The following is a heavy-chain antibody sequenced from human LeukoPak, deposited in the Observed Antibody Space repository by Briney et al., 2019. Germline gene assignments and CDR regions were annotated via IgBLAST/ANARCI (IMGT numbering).Heavy chain of an antibody. CDR1: GFTFSGSA. CDR2: IRSKANSYAT. D-gene: IGHD3-10*01. J-gene: IGHJ4*02. Sequence: GGSLRLSCAASGFTFSGSAMHWVRQASGKGLEWVGRIRSKANSYATAYAASVKGRFTISRDDSKNTAYLQMNSLKTEDTAVYYCTRRDRRGGVDYWGQGTLVTVSS. CDR3: TRRDRRGGVDY. V-gene: IGHV3-73*01.